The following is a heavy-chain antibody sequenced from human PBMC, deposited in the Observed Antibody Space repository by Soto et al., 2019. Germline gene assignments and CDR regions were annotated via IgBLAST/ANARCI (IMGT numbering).Heavy chain of an antibody. D-gene: IGHD2-2*01. J-gene: IGHJ5*02. CDR3: AESHSVVVPAPINGFDP. CDR2: IYWDDDK. Sequence: SGPTLVNPTQTLTLTCTFSGFSLSTSGVGVGWIRQPPGKALEWLALIYWDDDKRYSPSLKSRLTITKDTSKNQVVLTMTNMETVDTTTYYCAESHSVVVPAPINGFDPWGQGTLVTVSS. V-gene: IGHV2-5*02. CDR1: GFSLSTSGVG.